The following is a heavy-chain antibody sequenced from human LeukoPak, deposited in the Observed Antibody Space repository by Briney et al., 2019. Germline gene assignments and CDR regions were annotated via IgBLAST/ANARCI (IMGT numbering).Heavy chain of an antibody. Sequence: ASVKVSYKASGYTLTSYAMHWVRQAPGQRLEWMGWINAGNGNTKYSQKFQGRVTITRDTSASTAYMELSSLRSEDTAVYYCARFGVVVVAATSYYGMDVWGKGTTVTVSS. CDR1: GYTLTSYA. J-gene: IGHJ6*04. D-gene: IGHD2-15*01. CDR3: ARFGVVVVAATSYYGMDV. V-gene: IGHV1-3*01. CDR2: INAGNGNT.